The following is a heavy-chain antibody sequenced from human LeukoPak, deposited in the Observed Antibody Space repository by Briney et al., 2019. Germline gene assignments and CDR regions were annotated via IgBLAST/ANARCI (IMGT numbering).Heavy chain of an antibody. J-gene: IGHJ4*02. D-gene: IGHD4-17*01. Sequence: PGGSLRLSCAASGFTFSSSAMHWVRQAPGKGLEWVAVISYDGSNKYYADSVKGRFTISRDNSKNTLYLQMNSLRAEDTAVYYCAREGRDYPYFDYWGQGTLVTVSS. CDR3: AREGRDYPYFDY. CDR1: GFTFSSSA. V-gene: IGHV3-30-3*01. CDR2: ISYDGSNK.